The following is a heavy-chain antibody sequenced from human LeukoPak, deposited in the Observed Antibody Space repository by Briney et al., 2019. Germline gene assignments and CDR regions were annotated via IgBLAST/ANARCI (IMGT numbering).Heavy chain of an antibody. V-gene: IGHV3-11*04. D-gene: IGHD4-17*01. CDR3: ARGDYGDYAPGAFDI. J-gene: IGHJ3*02. CDR1: GFTFSDYY. Sequence: GGSLRLSCAASGFTFSDYYMSWIRQAPGKWLEWVSYISSSGSTIYYTDSVKGRFTISRDNAKNSLYLQMNSLRAEDTAVYYCARGDYGDYAPGAFDIWGKGTMVTVSS. CDR2: ISSSGSTI.